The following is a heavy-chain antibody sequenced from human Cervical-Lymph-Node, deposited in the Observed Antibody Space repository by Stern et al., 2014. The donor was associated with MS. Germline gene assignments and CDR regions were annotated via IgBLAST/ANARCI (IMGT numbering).Heavy chain of an antibody. V-gene: IGHV3-11*01. Sequence: QLVESGGGLVKPGGSLRLSCAASGFTFSDFFMNWIRQAPGKGPEWISYISGSATTIYYADSVKGRFTITRDNAKNSLFLQLNSLRAEDTAVYYCTRGVSSDYWGQGTLVTVSS. D-gene: IGHD6-6*01. CDR3: TRGVSSDY. CDR1: GFTFSDFF. CDR2: ISGSATTI. J-gene: IGHJ4*02.